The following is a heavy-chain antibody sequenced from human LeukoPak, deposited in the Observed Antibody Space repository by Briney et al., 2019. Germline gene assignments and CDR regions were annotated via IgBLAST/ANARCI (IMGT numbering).Heavy chain of an antibody. CDR3: VRYPYGTSPYYFDY. J-gene: IGHJ4*02. V-gene: IGHV3-23*01. CDR2: LSGSGGIT. CDR1: GFTFSLYA. Sequence: GGSLRLSCAASGFTFSLYAMTWVRQAPGKGLEWVSSLSGSGGITFYADSVKGRFAISRDNSKNTPYLQMNSLGAGDTALYYCVRYPYGTSPYYFDYWGQGTLVTVSS. D-gene: IGHD1-14*01.